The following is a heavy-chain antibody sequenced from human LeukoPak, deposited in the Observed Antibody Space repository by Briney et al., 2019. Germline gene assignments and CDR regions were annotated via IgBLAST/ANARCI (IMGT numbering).Heavy chain of an antibody. CDR2: ISYDGSNK. CDR3: ARHYGAFDY. D-gene: IGHD4-17*01. CDR1: GFTFSGYA. J-gene: IGHJ4*02. V-gene: IGHV3-30-3*01. Sequence: PGRSLRLSCAASGFTFSGYAMHWVRQAPGKGLEWVAVISYDGSNKYYADSVKGRFTISRDNSKNTLYLQMNSLRAEDTAVYYCARHYGAFDYWGQGTLVTVSS.